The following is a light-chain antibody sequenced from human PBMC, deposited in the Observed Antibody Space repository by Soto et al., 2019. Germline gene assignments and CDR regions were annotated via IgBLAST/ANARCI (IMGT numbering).Light chain of an antibody. CDR2: DVS. CDR3: QQYNNWPLT. V-gene: IGKV3D-15*01. Sequence: EIFLTQSPDTLSLSPGERATLSCWASQSVSSNLAWYQQKPGQAPRLLIYDVSTRATGIPTRFSGSGSGTEFTLTISSLQSEDFAAYYCQQYNNWPLTFGGGTKVDIK. CDR1: QSVSSN. J-gene: IGKJ4*01.